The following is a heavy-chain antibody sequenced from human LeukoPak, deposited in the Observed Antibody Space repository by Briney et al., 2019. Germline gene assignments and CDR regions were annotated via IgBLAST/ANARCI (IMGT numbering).Heavy chain of an antibody. D-gene: IGHD4-17*01. CDR1: GYTFNSYG. CDR2: TIAYNGNT. CDR3: ARLTAPHDYGDYGDAFDI. J-gene: IGHJ3*02. V-gene: IGHV1-18*01. Sequence: ASVKVYCKASGYTFNSYGIRCLRQAPGQWLELMGWTIAYNGNTNYAQKLQGRVTMTTDTSTSTAYMELRSLRSDDTAVYYCARLTAPHDYGDYGDAFDIWGQGTMVTVSS.